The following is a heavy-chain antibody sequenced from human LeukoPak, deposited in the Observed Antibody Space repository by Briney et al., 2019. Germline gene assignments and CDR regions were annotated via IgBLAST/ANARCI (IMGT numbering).Heavy chain of an antibody. J-gene: IGHJ4*02. V-gene: IGHV3-73*01. D-gene: IGHD3-10*01. Sequence: GGSLRLSCAASGFTFSGSAMHWVRQASGKGLEWVGRIRSTANGYATAYAASVKGRFTISRDDSKNTAYLQMDSLKTEDTAVYYCTGNYYGSGSYADFDYWGQGTLVTVSS. CDR3: TGNYYGSGSYADFDY. CDR2: IRSTANGYAT. CDR1: GFTFSGSA.